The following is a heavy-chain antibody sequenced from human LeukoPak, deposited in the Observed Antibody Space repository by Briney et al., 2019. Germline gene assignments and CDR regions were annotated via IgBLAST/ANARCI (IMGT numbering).Heavy chain of an antibody. CDR1: GYIFSSYW. J-gene: IGHJ4*02. V-gene: IGHV5-51*01. CDR2: IYPGGSDS. CDR3: ARLGYCSGTSRYGVDY. Sequence: HGESLKISCKGSGYIFSSYWIAWVRQMPGKGLEWIGIIYPGGSDSRYSPPFQGQVTISADKSITTAYLQWSSLKASDTAMYYCARLGYCSGTSRYGVDYWGQGTLVTVSS. D-gene: IGHD2-2*01.